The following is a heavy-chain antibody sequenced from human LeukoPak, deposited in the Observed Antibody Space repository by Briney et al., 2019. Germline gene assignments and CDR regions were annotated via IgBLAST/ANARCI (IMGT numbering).Heavy chain of an antibody. Sequence: SETLSLTCTVSGYSISSGYYWGWIRQPPGKGLEWIGSIYHSGSTNYNPSLKSRVTISVDTSKNQFSLKLSSVTAADTAVYYCARHLDLIVYAIFGVVTPWYFDYWGQGTLVTVSS. CDR2: IYHSGST. CDR1: GYSISSGYY. J-gene: IGHJ4*02. V-gene: IGHV4-38-2*02. D-gene: IGHD3-3*01. CDR3: ARHLDLIVYAIFGVVTPWYFDY.